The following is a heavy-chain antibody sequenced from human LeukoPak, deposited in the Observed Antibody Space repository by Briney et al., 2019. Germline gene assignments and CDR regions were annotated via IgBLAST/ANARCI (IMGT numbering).Heavy chain of an antibody. CDR1: GYTFTSYY. V-gene: IGHV1-46*01. Sequence: ASVKVSCKASGYTFTSYYMHWVRQAPGQGLEWMGIINPSGGSTSYAQKFQGRVTMTRDTSTSTVYMEPSSLRSEDTAVYYCARRGSSSTYYYGMDVWGQGTTVTVSS. J-gene: IGHJ6*02. D-gene: IGHD6-6*01. CDR3: ARRGSSSTYYYGMDV. CDR2: INPSGGST.